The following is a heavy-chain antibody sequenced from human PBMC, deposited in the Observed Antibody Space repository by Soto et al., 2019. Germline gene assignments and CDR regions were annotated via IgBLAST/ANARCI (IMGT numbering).Heavy chain of an antibody. D-gene: IGHD3-3*01. V-gene: IGHV4-4*07. CDR2: IYTSGSS. CDR1: GDSINSYY. Sequence: SETLSLTCTVSGDSINSYYWSWIRQPAGKGLEWIGRIYTSGSSNYNPSLKSRVTMSVDTSKNQFSLKLNSVTAADTAVYYCARELMTYYDFWSGSNPAGMDVWGQGTTVTVSS. CDR3: ARELMTYYDFWSGSNPAGMDV. J-gene: IGHJ6*02.